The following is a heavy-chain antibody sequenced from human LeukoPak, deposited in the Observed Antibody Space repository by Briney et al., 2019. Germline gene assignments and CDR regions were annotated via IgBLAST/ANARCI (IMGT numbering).Heavy chain of an antibody. CDR2: ITASGDFT. V-gene: IGHV3-23*01. CDR1: GFTLNTQYG. Sequence: GGSLRLSCAASGFTLNTQYGMSWIRQAPGKGLEWVSTITASGDFTNYADSVKGRFTISRDISKNTLYLQMNSLRVEDTAVYYCAKDPGGSYDYWGQGTLVTVSS. J-gene: IGHJ4*02. D-gene: IGHD1-26*01. CDR3: AKDPGGSYDY.